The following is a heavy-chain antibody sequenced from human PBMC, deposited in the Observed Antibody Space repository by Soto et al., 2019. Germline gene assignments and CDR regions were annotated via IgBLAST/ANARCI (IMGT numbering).Heavy chain of an antibody. CDR3: ARGRYCSSTSCYTHYYYYGMDV. J-gene: IGHJ6*02. CDR1: GGSFSGYY. CDR2: INHSGST. D-gene: IGHD2-2*02. Sequence: SETLSLTCAVYGGSFSGYYSSGIRQPPGKGLEWIGEINHSGSTNYNPSLKSRVTISVDTSKNQFSLKLSSVTAADTAVYYCARGRYCSSTSCYTHYYYYGMDVWGQGTTVTVSS. V-gene: IGHV4-34*01.